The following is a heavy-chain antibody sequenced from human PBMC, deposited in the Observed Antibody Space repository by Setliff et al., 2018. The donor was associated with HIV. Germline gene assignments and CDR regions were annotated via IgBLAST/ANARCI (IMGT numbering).Heavy chain of an antibody. Sequence: PSETLSLTCSVSGGSISSRSYYWSWIRQPAGKGLEWIGHIHTSGDTDYSPSLNSRVTISIDTSKKQFSLKLSSVTAADTAMYYCAREVRVVLPAAASGNYYYYYMDVWGKGTTVTVSS. CDR2: IHTSGDT. CDR1: GGSISSRSYY. D-gene: IGHD2-2*01. V-gene: IGHV4-61*09. CDR3: AREVRVVLPAAASGNYYYYYMDV. J-gene: IGHJ6*03.